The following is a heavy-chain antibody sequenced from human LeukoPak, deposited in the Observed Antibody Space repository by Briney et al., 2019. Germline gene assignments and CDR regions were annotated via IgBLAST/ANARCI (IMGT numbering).Heavy chain of an antibody. J-gene: IGHJ3*01. CDR1: GFSLSTSALA. V-gene: IGHV2-5*02. CDR3: ARDIYVFVSRTYCGAFDV. Sequence: SGPTLVNPTQTLTLTCTFSGFSLSTSALAVAWIRQPPGRALEWLAVIYWDDVKRFNPSLESRLTITKDTSKNQVVLTMTNMDPVDTATYYCARDIYVFVSRTYCGAFDVWGQGTMVTVSS. D-gene: IGHD3-10*01. CDR2: IYWDDVK.